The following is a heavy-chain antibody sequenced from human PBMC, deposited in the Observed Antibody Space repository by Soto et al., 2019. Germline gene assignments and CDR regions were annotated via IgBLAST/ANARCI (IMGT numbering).Heavy chain of an antibody. V-gene: IGHV3-11*01. CDR1: GFTFSDSY. CDR2: ITFSGNTV. Sequence: GGSLRLSCAASGFTFSDSYMSWIRQAPGKGLEWVSYITFSGNTVYYADSLKGRFTISRDNAKNSLYLQMNRLRAEDTAVYYCARVSWREKYGMDVWGQGTTVTVSS. J-gene: IGHJ6*02. CDR3: ARVSWREKYGMDV.